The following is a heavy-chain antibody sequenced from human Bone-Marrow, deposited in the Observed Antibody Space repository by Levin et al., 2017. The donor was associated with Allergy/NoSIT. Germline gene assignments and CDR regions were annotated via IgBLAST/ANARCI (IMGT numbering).Heavy chain of an antibody. CDR3: AREAGPYYDTSGYYFAY. J-gene: IGHJ4*02. Sequence: GGSLRLSCASTGFTFSNFGMHWVRQAPGKGLEWVAFIRFDGSNTYYADSVKARFTISRDNSKNTLYLQMNSLRAEDTAVYYCAREAGPYYDTSGYYFAYWGQGTLVTVSS. CDR2: IRFDGSNT. CDR1: GFTFSNFG. D-gene: IGHD3-22*01. V-gene: IGHV3-30*02.